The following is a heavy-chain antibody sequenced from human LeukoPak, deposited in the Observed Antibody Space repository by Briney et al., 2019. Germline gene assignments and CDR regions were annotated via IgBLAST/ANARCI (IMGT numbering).Heavy chain of an antibody. D-gene: IGHD2-21*01. CDR3: ATEKGDSPDY. CDR1: GFTFSNYA. V-gene: IGHV3-23*01. Sequence: GSLRLSCAASGFTFSNYAMAWVRRAPGKGLEWVSGLSGSGGNTYYADSVKGRFTISRDNPKNTLYLQMNSLRAEDTAVYYCATEKGDSPDYWGQGTLVTVSS. CDR2: LSGSGGNT. J-gene: IGHJ4*02.